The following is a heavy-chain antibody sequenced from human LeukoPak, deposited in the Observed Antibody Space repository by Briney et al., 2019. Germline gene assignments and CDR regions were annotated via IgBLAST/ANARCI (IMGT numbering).Heavy chain of an antibody. D-gene: IGHD2-2*02. CDR3: AKASVAIPQYCNS. Sequence: GGSLRLSCAASGFTFSTYSMNWVRQAPGKGLEWVSTISGTGSSTYYADSAKGRFTISRDNSKDTLFLQLNSLTAADTAMYFCAKASVAIPQYCNSWGQGTLVTVSS. J-gene: IGHJ5*02. CDR1: GFTFSTYS. V-gene: IGHV3-23*01. CDR2: ISGTGSST.